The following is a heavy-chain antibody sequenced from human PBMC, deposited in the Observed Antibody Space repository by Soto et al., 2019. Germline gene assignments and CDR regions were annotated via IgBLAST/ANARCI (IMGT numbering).Heavy chain of an antibody. CDR1: GYTFTSYG. J-gene: IGHJ4*02. CDR2: VNAYNGNT. CDR3: AREAVSGRTGFDY. Sequence: QVQLVQSGAEVKKPGASVKVSCKASGYTFTSYGISWVRQAPGQGLEWMGWVNAYNGNTNYAQKFQGRVTMTTDTSTRTAYMEPRSLISDDTAVYYCAREAVSGRTGFDYWGQGTLVTVSS. D-gene: IGHD6-19*01. V-gene: IGHV1-18*01.